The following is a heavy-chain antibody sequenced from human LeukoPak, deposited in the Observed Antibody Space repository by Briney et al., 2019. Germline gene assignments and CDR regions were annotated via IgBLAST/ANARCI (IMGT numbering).Heavy chain of an antibody. CDR1: GYSFTSYW. CDR3: ARHMYYDLTFDY. J-gene: IGHJ4*02. CDR2: IDPSDSYT. V-gene: IGHV5-10-1*01. Sequence: GESLKVSCKGSGYSFTSYWISWVRQMPGKGLEWMGRIDPSDSYTNYSPSFQGHVTISADKSISTAYLQWSSLKASDTAMCYCARHMYYDLTFDYWGQGTLVTVSS. D-gene: IGHD3-16*01.